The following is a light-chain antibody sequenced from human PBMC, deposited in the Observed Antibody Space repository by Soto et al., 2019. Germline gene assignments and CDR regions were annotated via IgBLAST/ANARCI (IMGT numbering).Light chain of an antibody. CDR1: RSLVYSDGNAY. V-gene: IGKV2-30*01. CDR2: KAS. CDR3: MQGTHWPPT. J-gene: IGKJ1*01. Sequence: DVVMTQSPLSLPVTLGQPASISCRSSRSLVYSDGNAYLNWFHQRPGQSPRRLIYKASNRDSGVPDRFSGSGSGTYFTLHINRVEAEDVGVYYCMQGTHWPPTFGRGTRVDIE.